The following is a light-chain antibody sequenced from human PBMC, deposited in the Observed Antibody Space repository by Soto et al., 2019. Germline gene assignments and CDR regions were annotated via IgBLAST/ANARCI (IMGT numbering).Light chain of an antibody. V-gene: IGLV1-44*01. CDR3: AAWDVSLVV. Sequence: QSVLTQPPSASGTPGQRVTISCSGSSSNIGTNTVTWYQQLPGAAPKLLIYSDNQRASGVPDRFSGSKSGTSASLAISGLKSEDEADYYCAAWDVSLVVFGGGTQLTVL. J-gene: IGLJ2*01. CDR1: SSNIGTNT. CDR2: SDN.